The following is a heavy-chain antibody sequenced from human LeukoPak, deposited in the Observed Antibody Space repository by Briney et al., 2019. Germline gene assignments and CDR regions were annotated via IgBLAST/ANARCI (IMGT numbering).Heavy chain of an antibody. J-gene: IGHJ4*02. D-gene: IGHD6-19*01. CDR1: GGSISSSSYY. V-gene: IGHV4-39*07. CDR2: IYTSGST. Sequence: SETLSLTCTVSGGSISSSSYYWGWIRQPPGKGLEWIGSIYTSGSTNYNPSLKSRVTISVDTSKNQFSLKLSSVTAADTAVYYCARDLGPKQWLVPFDYWGQGTLVTVSS. CDR3: ARDLGPKQWLVPFDY.